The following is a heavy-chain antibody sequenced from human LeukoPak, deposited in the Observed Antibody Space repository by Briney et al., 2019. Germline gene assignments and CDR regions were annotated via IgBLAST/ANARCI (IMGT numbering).Heavy chain of an antibody. D-gene: IGHD6-19*01. J-gene: IGHJ4*02. Sequence: PSETLSLTCSVSGGSISNYYWSWIRQPAGKGLEWIGRIYTSGSTKYNPSLKSRVTMSLDKSKNQFSLKLSSVTAADTAVYYCARWYYSGWAFDYWGQGTLVTVSS. CDR3: ARWYYSGWAFDY. CDR1: GGSISNYY. V-gene: IGHV4-4*07. CDR2: IYTSGST.